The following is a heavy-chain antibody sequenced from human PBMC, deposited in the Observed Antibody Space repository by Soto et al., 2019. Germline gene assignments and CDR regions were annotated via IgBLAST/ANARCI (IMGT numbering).Heavy chain of an antibody. D-gene: IGHD1-1*01. Sequence: QVQLVESGGGVVQPGRSLRLSCAASGFTFSSYGMHWVRQAPGKGLEWVAVIWYDGSNKYYADSVKGRFTISRDNSKNTLYLQMNSVRAEDTAVYYCASSGKGVRPRDERSRDYFDYWRLGTLVTASS. CDR3: ASSGKGVRPRDERSRDYFDY. J-gene: IGHJ4*02. CDR1: GFTFSSYG. V-gene: IGHV3-33*01. CDR2: IWYDGSNK.